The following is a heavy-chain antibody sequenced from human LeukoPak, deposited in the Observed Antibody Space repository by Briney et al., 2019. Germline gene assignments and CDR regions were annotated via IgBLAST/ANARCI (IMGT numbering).Heavy chain of an antibody. CDR2: IYYSGST. CDR1: GGSISSGGYY. J-gene: IGHJ4*02. CDR3: ARGGEHCSGGSCNIDY. V-gene: IGHV4-31*03. D-gene: IGHD2-15*01. Sequence: SETLSLTCTVSGGSISSGGYYWSWIRQHPGKGLEWIGYIYYSGSTYYNPSLKSRVTISVDTSKNQFSLKLSSVTAADTAVYYCARGGEHCSGGSCNIDYWGQGTLVTVSS.